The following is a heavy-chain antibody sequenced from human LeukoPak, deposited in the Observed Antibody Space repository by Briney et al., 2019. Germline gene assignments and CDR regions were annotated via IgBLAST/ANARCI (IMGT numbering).Heavy chain of an antibody. D-gene: IGHD3-9*01. CDR2: ISSSGSTI. CDR3: ARDQTYYDILTGYYKKYYYYYMDV. V-gene: IGHV3-11*01. J-gene: IGHJ6*03. CDR1: GFTFSDYY. Sequence: GGSLRLSCAASGFTFSDYYMSWLRQAPGKGLEGVSYISSSGSTIYYADSVKGRLTISRDNAKNSLYLQMNSLRAEDTAVYYCARDQTYYDILTGYYKKYYYYYMDVWGKGTTVTVSS.